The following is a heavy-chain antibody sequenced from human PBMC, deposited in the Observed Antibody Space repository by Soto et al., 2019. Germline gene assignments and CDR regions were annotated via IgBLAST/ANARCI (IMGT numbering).Heavy chain of an antibody. V-gene: IGHV1-69*13. Sequence: GASVKVSCKASGGTFSSYAISWVRQAPGQGLEWMGGIIPIFGTANYAQKFQGRVTITADESTSTAYMELSSLRSEDTAVYYCARDLKPVAGTWWWFDPWGQGTLVTVSS. CDR2: IIPIFGTA. CDR1: GGTFSSYA. D-gene: IGHD6-19*01. CDR3: ARDLKPVAGTWWWFDP. J-gene: IGHJ5*02.